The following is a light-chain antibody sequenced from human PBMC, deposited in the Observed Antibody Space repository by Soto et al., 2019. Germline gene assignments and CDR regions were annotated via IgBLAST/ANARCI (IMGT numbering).Light chain of an antibody. V-gene: IGKV1-9*01. J-gene: IGKJ3*01. CDR2: AAS. CDR1: QGISTD. CDR3: QQLNIYPST. Sequence: DIQLTQSPTFLSASVGDRVTITCRASQGISTDLAWYQQKPGRAPQLLVYAASSLQSGVSSRFSGRRSGTEFTLTVSSLHPEDVATYYCQQLNIYPSTFGPGTKVDIK.